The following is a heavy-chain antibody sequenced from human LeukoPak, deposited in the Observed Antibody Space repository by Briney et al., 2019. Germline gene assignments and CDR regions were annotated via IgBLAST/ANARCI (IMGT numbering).Heavy chain of an antibody. CDR3: ARAGSSSWYLNAFDI. V-gene: IGHV3-53*01. CDR1: GFTFSNAW. CDR2: IYSGGST. D-gene: IGHD6-13*01. J-gene: IGHJ3*02. Sequence: GSLRLSCAASGFTFSNAWMSWVRQAPGKGLEWVSVIYSGGSTYYADSVKGRFTISRDNSKNTLYLQMNSLRAEGTAVYYCARAGSSSWYLNAFDIWGQGTMVTVSS.